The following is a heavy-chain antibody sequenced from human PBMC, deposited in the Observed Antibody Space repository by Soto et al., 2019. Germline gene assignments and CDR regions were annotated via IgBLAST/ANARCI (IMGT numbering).Heavy chain of an antibody. CDR2: IYYSGST. J-gene: IGHJ5*02. CDR1: GGSISSSSYY. D-gene: IGHD3-9*01. V-gene: IGHV4-39*01. CDR3: ARLGDDILTGYYMGWFDP. Sequence: SQTLSLPCTVSGGSISSSSYYWGWIRQPPGKGLEWIGSIYYSGSTYYNPSLKSRVTISVDTSKNQFSLKLSSVTAADTAVYYCARLGDDILTGYYMGWFDPWGQGTLVTVSS.